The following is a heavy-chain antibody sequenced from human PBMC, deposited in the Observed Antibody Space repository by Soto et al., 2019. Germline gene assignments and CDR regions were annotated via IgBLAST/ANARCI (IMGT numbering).Heavy chain of an antibody. CDR3: GRRETKVPIDN. D-gene: IGHD1-26*01. CDR1: GYSISSSNW. J-gene: IGHJ4*02. V-gene: IGHV4-28*01. Sequence: SETLSLTCAVSGYSISSSNWWGWIRQPPGKGLEWIGYIYYSGTTYYNPSLKSRVTMSVDTSKNQFSLKLTSVTAVDTAVYYCGRRETKVPIDNGGRETLVPVSS. CDR2: IYYSGTT.